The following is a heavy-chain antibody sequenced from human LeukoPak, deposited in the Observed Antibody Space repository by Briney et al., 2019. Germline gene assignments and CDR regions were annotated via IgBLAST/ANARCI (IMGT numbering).Heavy chain of an antibody. J-gene: IGHJ4*02. CDR3: AKGREAYSGSYTPFAS. CDR2: IYSGGST. Sequence: GGSLRLSCAASGFTVSSNYMSWVRQAPGKGLEWVSVIYSGGSTYYADSVKGRFTISRDNSKNTLYLQMNSLRADDTAVYYCAKGREAYSGSYTPFASWGQGILVTVSS. D-gene: IGHD1-26*01. V-gene: IGHV3-66*01. CDR1: GFTVSSNY.